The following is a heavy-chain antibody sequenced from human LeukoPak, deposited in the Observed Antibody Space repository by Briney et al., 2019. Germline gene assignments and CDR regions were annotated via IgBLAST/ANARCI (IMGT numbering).Heavy chain of an antibody. CDR1: GGSFSGYY. D-gene: IGHD6-13*01. V-gene: IGHV4-34*01. J-gene: IGHJ4*02. CDR2: INHSGST. CDR3: ARIGIAAAGFWDY. Sequence: SGTLSHTCAVYGGSFSGYYWSWIRQPPGKGLEWIGEINHSGSTNYNPSLKSRVTISVDTSKNQFSLKLSSVTAADTAVYYCARIGIAAAGFWDYWGQGTLVTVSS.